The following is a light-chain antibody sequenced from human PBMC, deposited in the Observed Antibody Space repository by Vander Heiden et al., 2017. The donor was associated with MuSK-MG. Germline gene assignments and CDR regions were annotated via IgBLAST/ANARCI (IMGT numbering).Light chain of an antibody. J-gene: IGKJ1*01. V-gene: IGKV3-15*01. Sequence: EIVMTQSPATLSVSPGERATLSCRASQSVSSNLDWYQQKPGQAPRLLIYGASTRANGIPDSFSGSGSGTEFTLTISSLQSEDFAVYYWQQDNNLHTFGQGTKVEIK. CDR2: GAS. CDR3: QQDNNLHT. CDR1: QSVSSN.